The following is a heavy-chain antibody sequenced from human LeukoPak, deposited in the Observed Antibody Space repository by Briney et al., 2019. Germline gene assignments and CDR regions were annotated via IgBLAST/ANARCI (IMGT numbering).Heavy chain of an antibody. V-gene: IGHV4-59*01. Sequence: SETLTLTCTVSGGSSSSYYWSWIRQPPGKGLEWIGYIYHSGSTNYNPSLKSRVTISVDTSKNQFSLKLSSVIAADTAVYYCARDSQYSSGWAGGTEGAFDIWGQGTMVTVSS. D-gene: IGHD6-19*01. J-gene: IGHJ3*02. CDR3: ARDSQYSSGWAGGTEGAFDI. CDR2: IYHSGST. CDR1: GGSSSSYY.